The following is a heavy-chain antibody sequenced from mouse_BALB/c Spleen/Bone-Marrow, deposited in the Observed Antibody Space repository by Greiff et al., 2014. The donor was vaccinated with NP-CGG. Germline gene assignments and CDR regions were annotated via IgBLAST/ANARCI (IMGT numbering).Heavy chain of an antibody. CDR3: TRGVYYDYDEGAIDY. CDR1: GYTFTSYV. CDR2: INPYNDGT. D-gene: IGHD2-4*01. V-gene: IGHV1-14*01. J-gene: IGHJ4*01. Sequence: VQLQQSGPELVKPGASVKMSCKASGYTFTSYVMHWVKQKPGQGLEWIGYINPYNDGTKYNEKFKGKATLTSDKSSSTAYMELSSLTSEDSAVYYCTRGVYYDYDEGAIDYWGQGSSVTDSS.